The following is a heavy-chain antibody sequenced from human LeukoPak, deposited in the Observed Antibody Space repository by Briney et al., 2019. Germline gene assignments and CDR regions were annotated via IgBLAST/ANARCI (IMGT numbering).Heavy chain of an antibody. CDR3: ARKYSITWLQFFDY. J-gene: IGHJ4*02. CDR2: IKQDGSEK. CDR1: GLSFSNYW. Sequence: GGSLRLSCAASGLSFSNYWMTWVRQAPGKGLEWVANIKQDGSEKYYVDSVKGRFTISRDNAKSSVYLQMNSLRAEDTAVYYCARKYSITWLQFFDYWGQGTLVTVPS. V-gene: IGHV3-7*04. D-gene: IGHD6-13*01.